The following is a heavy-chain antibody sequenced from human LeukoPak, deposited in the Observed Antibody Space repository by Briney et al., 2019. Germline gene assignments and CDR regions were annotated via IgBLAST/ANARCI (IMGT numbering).Heavy chain of an antibody. CDR1: GYTFTGYY. CDR3: ARDIGYCSGGSCYSIDY. D-gene: IGHD2-15*01. CDR2: INPNSGGT. J-gene: IGHJ4*02. V-gene: IGHV1-2*04. Sequence: ASVKVSCKASGYTFTGYYIHWVRQAPGQGLEWMGWINPNSGGTNYAQKFQGWVTMTRDTSISTAYMELSRLRSDDTAVYYCARDIGYCSGGSCYSIDYWGQGTLVTVSS.